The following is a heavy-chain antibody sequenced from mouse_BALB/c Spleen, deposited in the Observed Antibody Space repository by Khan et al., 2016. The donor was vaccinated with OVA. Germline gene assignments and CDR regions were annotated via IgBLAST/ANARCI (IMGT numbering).Heavy chain of an antibody. CDR2: ISYSGVT. J-gene: IGHJ2*01. D-gene: IGHD1-2*01. V-gene: IGHV3-2*02. CDR1: GYSITSGYA. Sequence: KLLESGPGLVKPSQSLSLTCTVTGYSITSGYAWNWIRKFPGNKLEWMGYISYSGVTCYTPSLKRRISITRDTSKNPFFLQLNSVTTEDKATYYCARGNYYGYDFDYWGQGTTLTVSS. CDR3: ARGNYYGYDFDY.